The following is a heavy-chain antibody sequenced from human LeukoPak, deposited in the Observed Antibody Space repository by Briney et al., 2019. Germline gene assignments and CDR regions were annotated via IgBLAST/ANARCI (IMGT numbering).Heavy chain of an antibody. CDR1: GFTFGDYA. CDR3: TSLKDIVILPAAI. Sequence: GESLRLSCTGSGFTFGDYAVSWFRQAPGKGLEWVGFIRSIPYGGTTDYAASVKGRFTISRDDSKSIAYLQMNSLKTEDTALYYCTSLKDIVILPAAIGGQGTMVTVSS. D-gene: IGHD2-2*01. J-gene: IGHJ3*02. CDR2: IRSIPYGGTT. V-gene: IGHV3-49*03.